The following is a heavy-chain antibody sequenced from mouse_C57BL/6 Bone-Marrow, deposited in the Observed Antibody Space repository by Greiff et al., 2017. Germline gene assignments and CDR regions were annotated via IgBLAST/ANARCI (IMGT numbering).Heavy chain of an antibody. J-gene: IGHJ1*03. CDR2: ISNGGGST. CDR3: ERGANLDV. V-gene: IGHV5-12*01. Sequence: EVKLMESGGGLVQPGGSLKLSCAASGFTFSDYYMYWVRQTPETRLEWVAYISNGGGSTYYPDTVKGRFTISRDNAKNTLYLQMSRLKAEDTAMYYCERGANLDVWGTGTTVTVSS. D-gene: IGHD1-1*01. CDR1: GFTFSDYY.